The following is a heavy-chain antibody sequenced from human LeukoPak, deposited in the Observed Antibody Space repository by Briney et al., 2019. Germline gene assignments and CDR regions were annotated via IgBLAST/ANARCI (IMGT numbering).Heavy chain of an antibody. J-gene: IGHJ4*02. D-gene: IGHD1-7*01. V-gene: IGHV4-39*07. Sequence: PSETLSLTCTVSGDSISSSTYYWGWIRQPPGKGLEWIGSIYYSGSTYYNPSLKSRVTISVDTSKNQFSLKLSSVTAADTAVYYCASLELRGRARKGQIWDFDYWGQGTLVTVSS. CDR3: ASLELRGRARKGQIWDFDY. CDR2: IYYSGST. CDR1: GDSISSSTYY.